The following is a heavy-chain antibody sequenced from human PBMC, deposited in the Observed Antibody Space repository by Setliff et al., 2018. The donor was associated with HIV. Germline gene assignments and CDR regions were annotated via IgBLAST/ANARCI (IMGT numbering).Heavy chain of an antibody. CDR1: GYSFTNYW. V-gene: IGHV5-51*01. CDR2: IHPGDSDT. J-gene: IGHJ6*02. CDR3: ASSITVAGGRSFYYYAMDV. D-gene: IGHD1-20*01. Sequence: GESLKISCKGSGYSFTNYWIGWVRQMPGKGLEWMGIIHPGDSDTRYSPSFEGHVTVSADTSRYTAYLQWSSLKASDTAMYYCASSITVAGGRSFYYYAMDVWGQGTTVTVSS.